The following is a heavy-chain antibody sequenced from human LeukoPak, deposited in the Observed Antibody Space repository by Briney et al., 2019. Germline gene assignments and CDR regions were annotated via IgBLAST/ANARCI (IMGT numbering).Heavy chain of an antibody. V-gene: IGHV3-33*01. J-gene: IGHJ4*02. CDR2: IGYDGSNK. CDR1: GFTFSSYG. CDR3: ARETQWEKAIFDY. D-gene: IGHD1-26*01. Sequence: GGSLRLSCAASGFTFSSYGMHWVGQAPGKGRVGGAVIGYDGSNKYYADSVKGRFTISRDNSKNTLYLQMNSLRAEDTAVYYCARETQWEKAIFDYWGQGTLVTVSA.